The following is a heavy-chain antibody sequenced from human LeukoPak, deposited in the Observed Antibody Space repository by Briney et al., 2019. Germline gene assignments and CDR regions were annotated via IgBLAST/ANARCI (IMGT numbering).Heavy chain of an antibody. Sequence: SETLSLTCAVYGGSFSGYYWSWIRQPPGKALEWIGEINHSGSTNYNPSLKSRVTISVDTSKNQFSLKLSSVTAADTAVYYCARGARRADSSGYYYVRSAFDYWGQGTLVTVSS. CDR1: GGSFSGYY. D-gene: IGHD3-22*01. V-gene: IGHV4-34*01. CDR2: INHSGST. J-gene: IGHJ4*02. CDR3: ARGARRADSSGYYYVRSAFDY.